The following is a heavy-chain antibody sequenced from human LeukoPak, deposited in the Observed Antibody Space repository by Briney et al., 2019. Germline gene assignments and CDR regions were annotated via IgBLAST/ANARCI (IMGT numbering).Heavy chain of an antibody. CDR1: GFTFDDYA. Sequence: GGALRLSCAASGFTFDDYAMHWVRQAPGKGLEWVSLISWDGGSTYYADSVKGRFTISRDNSKNSLYLQMNSLRAEDTALYYCAKNGAFLVGATPRGYYYYMDVWGKGTTVTVSS. CDR2: ISWDGGST. D-gene: IGHD1-26*01. CDR3: AKNGAFLVGATPRGYYYYMDV. V-gene: IGHV3-43D*03. J-gene: IGHJ6*03.